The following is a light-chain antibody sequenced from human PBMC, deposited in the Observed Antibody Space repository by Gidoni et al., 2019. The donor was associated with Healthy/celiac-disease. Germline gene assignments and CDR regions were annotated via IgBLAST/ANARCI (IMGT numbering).Light chain of an antibody. J-gene: IGKJ4*01. Sequence: DIVLTQSPATLSLSPGERATLSCRASQSVSSYLAWYQQKPGQAPRLRIYDASNRATGSPARFSGSGSGTDVTLTISSLEPEDFAVYYCQQRSNWLTFGGGTKVEIK. CDR3: QQRSNWLT. V-gene: IGKV3-11*01. CDR1: QSVSSY. CDR2: DAS.